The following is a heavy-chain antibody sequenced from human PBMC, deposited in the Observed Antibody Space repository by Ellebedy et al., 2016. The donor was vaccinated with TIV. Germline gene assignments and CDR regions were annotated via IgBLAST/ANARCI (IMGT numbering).Heavy chain of an antibody. D-gene: IGHD3-10*01. CDR3: ARGSMVFDY. Sequence: GGSLRLXXAASGFTFSSYWMSWVRQAPGKGLEWVANIKQDGSEKYYVDSVKGRFTISRDNSKNTLYLQMNSLRAEDSAVYYCARGSMVFDYWGQGTLVTVSS. CDR1: GFTFSSYW. CDR2: IKQDGSEK. V-gene: IGHV3-7*03. J-gene: IGHJ4*02.